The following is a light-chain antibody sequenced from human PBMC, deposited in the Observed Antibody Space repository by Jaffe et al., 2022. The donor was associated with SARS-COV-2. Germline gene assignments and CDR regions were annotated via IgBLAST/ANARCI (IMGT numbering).Light chain of an antibody. J-gene: IGLJ2*01. Sequence: QSVLTQPPSASGAPGQRVSLSCSGSGSNIGSNTVNWYRQLPGTAPKLLINFDNQRPFGVPDRFSGSKSGTSASLAISGLQSEDEADYYCEAWDDDLDGPVFGGGTKLTVL. CDR2: FDN. V-gene: IGLV1-44*01. CDR1: GSNIGSNT. CDR3: EAWDDDLDGPV.